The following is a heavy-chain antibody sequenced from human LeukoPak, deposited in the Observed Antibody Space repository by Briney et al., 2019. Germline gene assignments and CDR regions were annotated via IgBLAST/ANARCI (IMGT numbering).Heavy chain of an antibody. CDR3: ARVRYDLWSGTGNAFDI. J-gene: IGHJ3*02. CDR1: GGSISSSSYY. CDR2: IYYSGST. Sequence: SETLSLTCTVSGGSISSSSYYWGWIRQPPGKGLEWIGSIYYSGSTYYNPSLKSRVTISVDTSKNQFSLKLSSVTAADTAVYYCARVRYDLWSGTGNAFDIWGQGTMVTVSS. V-gene: IGHV4-39*01. D-gene: IGHD3-3*01.